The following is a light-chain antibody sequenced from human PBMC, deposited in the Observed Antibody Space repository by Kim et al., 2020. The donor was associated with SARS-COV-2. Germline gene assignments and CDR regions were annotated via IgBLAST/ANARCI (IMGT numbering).Light chain of an antibody. CDR2: EVF. CDR1: SSDVGDYNY. V-gene: IGLV2-8*01. CDR3: SSYAGSNNLGV. Sequence: QLVLTQPPSASGSPGQSVTISCTGTSSDVGDYNYVSWYQQHPGKAPKLIISEVFKRPSGVPDRFSGSKSGKTASLTVSGLQAEDEADYYCSSYAGSNNLGVFGGGTQLTVL. J-gene: IGLJ2*01.